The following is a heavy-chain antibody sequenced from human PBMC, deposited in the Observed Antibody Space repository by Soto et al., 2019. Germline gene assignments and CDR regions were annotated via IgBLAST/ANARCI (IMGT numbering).Heavy chain of an antibody. CDR2: IYYSGST. V-gene: IGHV4-39*01. CDR3: ARHERQGSITIFGVVIMGGYFDY. Sequence: QLQLQESGPGLVKPSETLSLTCTVSGGSISSSSYYWGWIRQPPGKGLEWIGSIYYSGSTYYNPSLKSRVTISVDTSKNQFSLKLSSVTAADTAVYYCARHERQGSITIFGVVIMGGYFDYWGQGTLVTVSS. CDR1: GGSISSSSYY. D-gene: IGHD3-3*01. J-gene: IGHJ4*02.